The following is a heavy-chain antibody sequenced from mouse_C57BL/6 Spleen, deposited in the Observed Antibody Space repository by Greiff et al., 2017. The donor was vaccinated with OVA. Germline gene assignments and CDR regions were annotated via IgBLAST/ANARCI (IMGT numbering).Heavy chain of an antibody. CDR1: GYTFTSYW. CDR3: ARYDGYYGFAY. D-gene: IGHD2-3*01. V-gene: IGHV1-72*01. CDR2: IDPKSGGT. Sequence: QVQLQQPGAELVKPGASVKLSCKASGYTFTSYWMHWVKQRPGRGLEWIGTIDPKSGGTKYNEKFKSKATLTVDKPSSTAYMQLSSLTSEDSAVYYCARYDGYYGFAYWGQGTLVTVSA. J-gene: IGHJ3*01.